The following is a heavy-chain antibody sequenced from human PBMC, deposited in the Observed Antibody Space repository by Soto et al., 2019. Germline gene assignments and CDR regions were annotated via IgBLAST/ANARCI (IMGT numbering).Heavy chain of an antibody. V-gene: IGHV3-20*04. J-gene: IGHJ4*02. D-gene: IGHD1-26*01. CDR3: ARARVGATTPFDE. CDR2: INWNGFST. Sequence: GGSLRLSCAASGFTFDDYGMNWVRQAPGTGLEWVSGINWNGFSTGYADSVKGRFTISRDNAKNSLYLQMNSLRAEDTALYYCARARVGATTPFDERGQGTLVTVSS. CDR1: GFTFDDYG.